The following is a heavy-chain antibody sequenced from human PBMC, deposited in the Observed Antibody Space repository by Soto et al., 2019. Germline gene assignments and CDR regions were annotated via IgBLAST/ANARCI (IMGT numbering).Heavy chain of an antibody. V-gene: IGHV4-34*01. CDR3: STRAYDTNGYYRFDP. CDR1: GGSFSGHS. J-gene: IGHJ5*01. Sequence: PSETLSLTCAVYGGSFSGHSWTWIRQSPEKGLEWIGDINHSGRVNYSPSLKRRVTISLDTSKNQFSLTLSAVTAADTAMYYCSTRAYDTNGYYRFDPWGQGTLVTVSS. CDR2: INHSGRV. D-gene: IGHD3-22*01.